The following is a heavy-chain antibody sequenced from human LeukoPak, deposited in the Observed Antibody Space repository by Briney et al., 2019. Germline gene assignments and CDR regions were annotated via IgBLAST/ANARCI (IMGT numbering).Heavy chain of an antibody. J-gene: IGHJ4*02. CDR3: ARGGNYDFWSGYFPFDY. CDR2: IWYDGSKE. CDR1: GFTFSSSG. D-gene: IGHD3-3*01. Sequence: PGGSLRLSCAASGFTFSSSGMHWVRQAPGKGLEWVAVIWYDGSKEYYGDSVKGRFTISRDNSKNTLYLQMNSLRAEDTAVYYCARGGNYDFWSGYFPFDYWRQGTLVTVSS. V-gene: IGHV3-33*01.